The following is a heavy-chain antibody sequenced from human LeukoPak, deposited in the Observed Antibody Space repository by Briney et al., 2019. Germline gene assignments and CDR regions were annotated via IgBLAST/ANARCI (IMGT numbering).Heavy chain of an antibody. CDR3: ARDRPTGSYYSIDY. J-gene: IGHJ4*02. V-gene: IGHV3-33*01. CDR2: IWYDGSNK. CDR1: GFTFSDYG. Sequence: GSSLRLSCAVFGFTFSDYGMHWVRQAPGKGLEWVAVIWYDGSNKYYGDSVKGRFTISRDNSKNTLYLQMNSLRIDDTAVYYCARDRPTGSYYSIDYWGQGTLVTVSS. D-gene: IGHD1-26*01.